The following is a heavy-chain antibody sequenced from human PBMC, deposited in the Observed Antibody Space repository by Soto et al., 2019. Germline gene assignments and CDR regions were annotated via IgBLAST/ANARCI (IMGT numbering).Heavy chain of an antibody. J-gene: IGHJ4*02. CDR1: GGSISSXX. CDR2: IYYSGST. Sequence: QVQLQESGPGLVKPSETLSLTCTVSGGSISSXXXXXXRQPPGKGLEWIGYIYYSGSTNYNPSLKSXVTIXVXTSKXQXSXXXXXXXAXDTAVYYCARRYGSSFDYWGQGTLVTVSS. CDR3: ARRYGSSFDY. V-gene: IGHV4-59*08. D-gene: IGHD6-13*01.